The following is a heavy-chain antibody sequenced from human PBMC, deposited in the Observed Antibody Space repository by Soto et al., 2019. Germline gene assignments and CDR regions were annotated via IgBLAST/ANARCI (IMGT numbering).Heavy chain of an antibody. CDR2: ISGSGGST. D-gene: IGHD5-18*01. J-gene: IGHJ4*02. Sequence: EVQLLESGGGLVQPGGSLRLSCAASGFTFSSYAMSWVRQAPGKGLEWVSAISGSGGSTYYADSVKGRFTISRDNSKNTLNLQMNSLRAEDTAVYYCAKSGGYNYGYQETDYWGQGTLVTVYS. V-gene: IGHV3-23*01. CDR1: GFTFSSYA. CDR3: AKSGGYNYGYQETDY.